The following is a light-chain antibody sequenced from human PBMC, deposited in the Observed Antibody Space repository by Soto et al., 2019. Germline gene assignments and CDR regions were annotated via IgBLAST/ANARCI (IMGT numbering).Light chain of an antibody. J-gene: IGLJ3*02. CDR1: NSDVGAYNY. V-gene: IGLV2-14*01. CDR3: ASYTVSHTRV. Sequence: QSALTQPASVSGSPGQSITISCTGSNSDVGAYNYVSWYQQHPGKAPKLIIYEVNNRPSGVSYRFSGSKSGNTASLTISGLQAEDEADYYCASYTVSHTRVFGGGTKLT. CDR2: EVN.